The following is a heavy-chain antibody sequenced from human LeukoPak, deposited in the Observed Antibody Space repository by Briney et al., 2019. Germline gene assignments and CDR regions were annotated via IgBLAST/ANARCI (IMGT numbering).Heavy chain of an antibody. CDR2: IYTNDNI. CDR1: GGSISGYY. V-gene: IGHV4-4*07. D-gene: IGHD6-13*01. Sequence: SETLSLTCTVSGGSISGYYWSWIRQPAGEGLEYIGRIYTNDNINYNPSLKSRVTMSVDTSKNQFSLKLSSVTAADTAVYYCARGARLSAAGTEKYLDYWGQGTLVTVSS. J-gene: IGHJ4*02. CDR3: ARGARLSAAGTEKYLDY.